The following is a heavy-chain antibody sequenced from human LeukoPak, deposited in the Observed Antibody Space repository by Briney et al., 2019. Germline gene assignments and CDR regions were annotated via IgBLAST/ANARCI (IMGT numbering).Heavy chain of an antibody. Sequence: GGSPRLSCAASGLTFSPAWMSWVRPTPGKGLGWVGRIKSNTDGGTTDYTAPVKGRFTLSRDDSKSTIYLQMNSLRIEDTAVYYCVWSGLNWFDTWGQGNLVTVSS. CDR1: GLTFSPAW. D-gene: IGHD3-3*01. CDR3: VWSGLNWFDT. J-gene: IGHJ5*02. V-gene: IGHV3-15*01. CDR2: IKSNTDGGTT.